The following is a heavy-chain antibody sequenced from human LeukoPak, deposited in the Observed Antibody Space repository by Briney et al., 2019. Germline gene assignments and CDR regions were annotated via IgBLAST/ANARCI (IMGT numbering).Heavy chain of an antibody. CDR3: AREGSWFDSSGLGHWYFAL. J-gene: IGHJ2*01. Sequence: NPGGSLRLSCAASGFTFSSYSMNWVRQAPGKGLEWVSSISSSSSYIYYADSVKGRFTISRDNAKNSLYLQMNSLRAEDTAVYYCAREGSWFDSSGLGHWYFALWGRGTLVTVSS. D-gene: IGHD3-22*01. CDR1: GFTFSSYS. CDR2: ISSSSSYI. V-gene: IGHV3-21*04.